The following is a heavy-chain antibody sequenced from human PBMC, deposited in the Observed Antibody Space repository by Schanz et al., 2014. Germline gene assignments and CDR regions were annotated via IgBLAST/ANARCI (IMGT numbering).Heavy chain of an antibody. CDR2: ISTSNGNT. D-gene: IGHD3-9*01. CDR1: RYTFNTYG. V-gene: IGHV1-18*01. J-gene: IGHJ6*02. Sequence: GPGVKEPGASVKVSCEASRYTFNTYGLNWVRQAPGQGLEWMGWISTSNGNTNYIQKLQGRVTMTTDTSTSTAYMELRSLRSDDTAVYYCARVQDDILTGSEYYYGMDVWGQGTTVTVSS. CDR3: ARVQDDILTGSEYYYGMDV.